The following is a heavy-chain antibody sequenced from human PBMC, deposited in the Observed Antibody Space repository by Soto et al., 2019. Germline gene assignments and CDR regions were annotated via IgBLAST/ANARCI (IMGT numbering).Heavy chain of an antibody. J-gene: IGHJ6*02. D-gene: IGHD3-10*01. CDR1: GGSISSGGYY. CDR2: IYYSGST. Sequence: SETLSLTCTVSGGSISSGGYYWSWIRQHPGKGLEWIGYIYYSGSTYYNPSLKSRVTITVDTSKNQFSLKLSSVTAEDTAVYYCARAGNYYGSGSSSGYYYYYGMDVWGQGTTVTVSS. CDR3: ARAGNYYGSGSSSGYYYYYGMDV. V-gene: IGHV4-31*03.